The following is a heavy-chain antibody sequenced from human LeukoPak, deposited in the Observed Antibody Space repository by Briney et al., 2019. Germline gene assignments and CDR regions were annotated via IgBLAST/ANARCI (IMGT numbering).Heavy chain of an antibody. J-gene: IGHJ4*02. CDR1: GGSISSRTYY. V-gene: IGHV4-39*01. Sequence: SETLSLTCTVSGGSISSRTYYWGWIRQPPGKGLEWIGSSYYSGSTYYNPSLKSRVTISVDTSKNQFSLKLRSVTAADTAVYYCARLAACSSTRCHDYWGQGTLVTVSS. CDR3: ARLAACSSTRCHDY. CDR2: SYYSGST. D-gene: IGHD2-2*01.